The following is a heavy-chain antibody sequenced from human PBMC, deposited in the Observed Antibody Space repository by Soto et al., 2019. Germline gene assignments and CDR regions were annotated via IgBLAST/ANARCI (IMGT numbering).Heavy chain of an antibody. CDR2: IFYSGST. J-gene: IGHJ4*02. D-gene: IGHD2-15*01. Sequence: PSETLSLTCTVSGGSISSGDSYWSWVRQPPGKGLEWIGYIFYSGSTFYNPSLKSRVTITVDTSKNQFSLKLSSVTAADTAVYYCAREAIGQDTQVAQLDYWGQGTLVTGSS. CDR1: GGSISSGDSY. CDR3: AREAIGQDTQVAQLDY. V-gene: IGHV4-30-4*01.